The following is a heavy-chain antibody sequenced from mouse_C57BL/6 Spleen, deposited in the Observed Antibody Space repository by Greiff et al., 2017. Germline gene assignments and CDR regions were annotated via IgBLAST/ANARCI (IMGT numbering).Heavy chain of an antibody. CDR1: GYTFTSYW. V-gene: IGHV1-64*01. Sequence: QVQLQQPGAELVKPGASVKLSCKASGYTFTSYWMHWVKQRPGQGLEWIGMIHPNSGSTNYNEKFKGKATLTVDKSSSTAYMQHSSLTSEDSAVYYCASPLTPFDYWGQGTTLTVSS. J-gene: IGHJ2*01. CDR2: IHPNSGST. D-gene: IGHD1-3*01. CDR3: ASPLTPFDY.